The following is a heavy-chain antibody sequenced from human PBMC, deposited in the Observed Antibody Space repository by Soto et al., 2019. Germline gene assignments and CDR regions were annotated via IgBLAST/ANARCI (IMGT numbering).Heavy chain of an antibody. V-gene: IGHV4-39*01. Sequence: HSETLYLRCTVSGGSISSRGYYWGWIRQPPGKGLEWIGSIYYSGSTYYNPSLKSRVTISVDTSKNQFSLKLSSVTAADTAVYYCARLGQGDDIVLMVYAVDFDYWGQGTLVTVSS. CDR2: IYYSGST. D-gene: IGHD2-8*01. J-gene: IGHJ4*02. CDR1: GGSISSRGYY. CDR3: ARLGQGDDIVLMVYAVDFDY.